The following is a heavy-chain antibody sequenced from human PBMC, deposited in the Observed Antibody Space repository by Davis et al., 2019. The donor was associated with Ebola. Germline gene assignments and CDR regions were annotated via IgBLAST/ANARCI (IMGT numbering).Heavy chain of an antibody. V-gene: IGHV1-69*13. CDR1: GGTFSSYA. D-gene: IGHD6-19*01. CDR2: IIPIFGTA. J-gene: IGHJ5*02. CDR3: ASLDRQWLADDREGHWFDP. Sequence: SVKVSCKASGGTFSSYAISWVRQAPGQGLEWMGGIIPIFGTANYAQKFQGRVTITADESTSTAYMELSSLRSDDTAVYYCASLDRQWLADDREGHWFDPWGQGTLVTVSS.